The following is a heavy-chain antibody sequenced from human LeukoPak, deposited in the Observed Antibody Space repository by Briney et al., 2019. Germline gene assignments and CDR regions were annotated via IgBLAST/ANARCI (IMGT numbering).Heavy chain of an antibody. D-gene: IGHD3-16*02. V-gene: IGHV4-59*08. CDR3: ARHSRGSYRPTYFDY. CDR1: GGSISSYY. J-gene: IGHJ4*02. Sequence: SETLSLTCTVSGGSISSYYWSWIRQPPGKGLEWIGYIYYSGSTNYNPSLKSRVTISVDTSKNQFSLKLSSVTAADTAVYYCARHSRGSYRPTYFDYWGQGTLVTVSS. CDR2: IYYSGST.